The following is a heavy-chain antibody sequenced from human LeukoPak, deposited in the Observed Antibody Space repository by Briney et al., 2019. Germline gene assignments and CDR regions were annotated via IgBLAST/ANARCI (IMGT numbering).Heavy chain of an antibody. J-gene: IGHJ4*02. CDR2: ISSSSSTI. D-gene: IGHD1-26*01. Sequence: GGSLRPSCAASGFTFSSYSMNWVRQAPGKGLEWVSYISSSSSTIYYADSVKGRFTISRDNAKNSLYLQMNSLRAEDTAVYYCARVDSGSPYYFDYWGQGTLVTVSS. CDR3: ARVDSGSPYYFDY. CDR1: GFTFSSYS. V-gene: IGHV3-48*04.